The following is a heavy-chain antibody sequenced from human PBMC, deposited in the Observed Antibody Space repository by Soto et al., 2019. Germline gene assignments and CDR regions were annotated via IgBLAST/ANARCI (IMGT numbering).Heavy chain of an antibody. CDR3: ASITGSVDY. Sequence: GGSLRLSCAASGSTFSDYYMSWIRQAPGKGLEWVSYISSSSSYTNYADSVKGRFTISRDNAKNSLYLQMNSLRAEDTAVYYCASITGSVDYWGQGTLVTVSS. D-gene: IGHD1-20*01. CDR1: GSTFSDYY. J-gene: IGHJ4*02. V-gene: IGHV3-11*06. CDR2: ISSSSSYT.